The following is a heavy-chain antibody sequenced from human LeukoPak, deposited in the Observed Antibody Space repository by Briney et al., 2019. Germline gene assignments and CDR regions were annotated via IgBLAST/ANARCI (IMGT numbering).Heavy chain of an antibody. D-gene: IGHD1-1*01. CDR2: IKVDGSEK. V-gene: IGHV3-7*03. J-gene: IGHJ4*02. Sequence: PGGSLRLSCAASGFSFSTQRMHWVRQAPGKGLEWVANIKVDGSEKYYADSVKGRFTISRDNAENSLYLQMNSLRAEDTAVYYCARKTGTTGEAFDYWGQGTQVTVSS. CDR1: GFSFSTQR. CDR3: ARKTGTTGEAFDY.